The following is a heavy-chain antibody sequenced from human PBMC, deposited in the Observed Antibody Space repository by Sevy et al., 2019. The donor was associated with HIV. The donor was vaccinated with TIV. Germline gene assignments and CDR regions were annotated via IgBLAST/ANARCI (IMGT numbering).Heavy chain of an antibody. CDR3: ARARYNYGSYYFDY. V-gene: IGHV3-11*01. Sequence: GGSLRLSCVVSTFTLSDYYMTWIRQAPGKGLEWISHISSGGTITSHADSVKGRFTISRDNAKNSLYLQMNSLRAEDTAVYYCARARYNYGSYYFDYWGQGPLVTVSS. CDR2: ISSGGTIT. CDR1: TFTLSDYY. J-gene: IGHJ4*02. D-gene: IGHD5-18*01.